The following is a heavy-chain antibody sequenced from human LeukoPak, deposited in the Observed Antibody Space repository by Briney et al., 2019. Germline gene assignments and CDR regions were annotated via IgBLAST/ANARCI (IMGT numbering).Heavy chain of an antibody. CDR3: AIQGWDSSGHFFDY. CDR2: ISSSSSYI. CDR1: GFTFSSYS. D-gene: IGHD3-22*01. J-gene: IGHJ4*02. V-gene: IGHV3-21*01. Sequence: GGSLRLSCAASGFTFSSYSMNWVRQAPGKGLEWVSSISSSSSYIYYADSVKGRFTISRDNAKNSLYLQMNSLRAEDTAVYYCAIQGWDSSGHFFDYWGQGTLVTVSS.